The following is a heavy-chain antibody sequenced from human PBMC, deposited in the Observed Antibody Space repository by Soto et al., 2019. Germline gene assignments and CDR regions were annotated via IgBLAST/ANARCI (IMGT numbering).Heavy chain of an antibody. Sequence: ASVKVSCKASGYTFTSYGISWVRQAPGQGLEWMGWISAYNGNTNYAQKLQGRVTMTTDTSTSTAYMELSRLRSDDTAVYYCARDDPNYYDSSGYVPAFDIWGQGTMVTVSS. V-gene: IGHV1-18*04. CDR2: ISAYNGNT. D-gene: IGHD3-22*01. CDR1: GYTFTSYG. J-gene: IGHJ3*02. CDR3: ARDDPNYYDSSGYVPAFDI.